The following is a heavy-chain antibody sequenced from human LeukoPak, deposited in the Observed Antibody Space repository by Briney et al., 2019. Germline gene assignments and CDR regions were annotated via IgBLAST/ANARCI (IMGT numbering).Heavy chain of an antibody. J-gene: IGHJ4*02. Sequence: SETLSLTCTVSGVSISSSSYYWGWIRQPPGKGLEWIESIYYSGSTYYNPSLKSRVTISLDTSKNQFSLKLSSVTAADTAVYYCARYGPIVGASPLDYWGQGTLVTVSS. CDR3: ARYGPIVGASPLDY. CDR2: IYYSGST. D-gene: IGHD1-26*01. V-gene: IGHV4-39*01. CDR1: GVSISSSSYY.